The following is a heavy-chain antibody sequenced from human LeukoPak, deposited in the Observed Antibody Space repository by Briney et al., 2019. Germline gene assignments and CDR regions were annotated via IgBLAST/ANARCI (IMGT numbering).Heavy chain of an antibody. CDR3: AKLGGTYRHVDC. D-gene: IGHD1-26*01. Sequence: GGSLRLSCAASGFTFSNYWMTWVRQSPGKGLEWVANIDHGGSEKYYVDSVKGRVTISRDNAKNSLYLQVNSLRAEDTAVYYCAKLGGTYRHVDCWGQGTLVTVSS. J-gene: IGHJ4*02. V-gene: IGHV3-7*01. CDR2: IDHGGSEK. CDR1: GFTFSNYW.